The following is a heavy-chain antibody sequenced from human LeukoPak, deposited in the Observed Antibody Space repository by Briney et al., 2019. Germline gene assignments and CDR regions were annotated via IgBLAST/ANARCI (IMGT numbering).Heavy chain of an antibody. CDR1: GGSISSYY. Sequence: SETLSLTCTVSGGSISSYYWSWIRQPAGKGLEWIGRVYMNRNINYNPSLKSRVTISADTSKNQFSLQLTSVTAADTAVYYCASVVPAAIYYFDYWGQGTLVTVSS. V-gene: IGHV4-4*07. CDR2: VYMNRNI. CDR3: ASVVPAAIYYFDY. J-gene: IGHJ4*02. D-gene: IGHD2-2*01.